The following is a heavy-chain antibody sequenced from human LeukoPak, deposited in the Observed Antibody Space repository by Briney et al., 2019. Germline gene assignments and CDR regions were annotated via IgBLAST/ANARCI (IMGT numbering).Heavy chain of an antibody. CDR2: INHSGST. CDR3: ARPGYYYGMDV. Sequence: SETLSLTCAVYGGSFSGYYWSWIRQPPGKGLEWIGEINHSGSTNYNPSPKSRVTISVDTSKNQFSLKLSSVTAADTAVYYCARPGYYYGMDVWGQGTTVTVSS. V-gene: IGHV4-34*01. CDR1: GGSFSGYY. J-gene: IGHJ6*02.